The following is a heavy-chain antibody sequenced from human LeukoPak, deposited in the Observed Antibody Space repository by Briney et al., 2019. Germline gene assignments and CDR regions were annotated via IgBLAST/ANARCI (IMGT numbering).Heavy chain of an antibody. V-gene: IGHV1-2*02. CDR1: GYTFTGYY. Sequence: ASVNVSCKASGYTFTGYYVHWVRQAPGQGLEWMGWINPNSGGTNYAQKFQGRVTMTRDTSISTAYVELSRLRSDDTAVYYCARYVMGLDFWGQGTLVTVSS. J-gene: IGHJ4*02. D-gene: IGHD2-8*01. CDR3: ARYVMGLDF. CDR2: INPNSGGT.